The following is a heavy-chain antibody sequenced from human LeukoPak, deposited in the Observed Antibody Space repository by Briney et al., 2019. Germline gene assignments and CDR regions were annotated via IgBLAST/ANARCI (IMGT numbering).Heavy chain of an antibody. CDR3: ARSGDTAMATNDY. D-gene: IGHD5-18*01. V-gene: IGHV3-21*01. Sequence: GGSLRLSCAASGFTFSSYSMNWVRQAPGKGLEWVSSISSSSSYIYYADSVKGRFTISRDNAKNSLYLQMNSLRAEDTAVYYCARSGDTAMATNDYWGRGTLVTVSS. J-gene: IGHJ4*02. CDR1: GFTFSSYS. CDR2: ISSSSSYI.